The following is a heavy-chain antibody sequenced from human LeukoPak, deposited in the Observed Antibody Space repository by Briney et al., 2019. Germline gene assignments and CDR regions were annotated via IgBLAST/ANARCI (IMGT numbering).Heavy chain of an antibody. CDR3: ARDRGIAVAARRDFDY. V-gene: IGHV3-11*04. D-gene: IGHD6-19*01. CDR2: ISSSGSTI. Sequence: PGGSLRLSCAASGFTSSDYYMSWIRQAPGKGLEWVSYISSSGSTIYYADSVKGRFTISRDNAKNSLYLQMNSLRAEDTAVYYCARDRGIAVAARRDFDYWGQGTLVTVSS. J-gene: IGHJ4*02. CDR1: GFTSSDYY.